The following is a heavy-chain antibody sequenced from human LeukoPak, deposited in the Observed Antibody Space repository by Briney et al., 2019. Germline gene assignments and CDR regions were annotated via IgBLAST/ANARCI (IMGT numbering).Heavy chain of an antibody. D-gene: IGHD2-8*01. J-gene: IGHJ4*02. Sequence: GGSLRLSCAASRLIFSSYEMNWVRQAPGKGLEWVSHISSSGSTIYYADSVKGRFTISRDNSKNSLYLQMNSLRAEDTAVYYCATSKGVFDYWGQGTLVTVSS. V-gene: IGHV3-48*03. CDR1: RLIFSSYE. CDR3: ATSKGVFDY. CDR2: ISSSGSTI.